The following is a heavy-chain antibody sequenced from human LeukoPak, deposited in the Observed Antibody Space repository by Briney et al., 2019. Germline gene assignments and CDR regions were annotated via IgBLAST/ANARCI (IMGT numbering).Heavy chain of an antibody. V-gene: IGHV3-43D*03. CDR1: GFTFDDYA. J-gene: IGHJ4*02. CDR2: ISWDGGST. D-gene: IGHD2-2*01. CDR3: ANTPTSSWRFDY. Sequence: GGSLRLSCAASGFTFDDYAMHWVRQAPGKGLEWVSLISWDGGSTYYADSVKGRFTISRDNSKNSLYLQMNSLRAEDTAVYYCANTPTSSWRFDYWGQGTLVTVSS.